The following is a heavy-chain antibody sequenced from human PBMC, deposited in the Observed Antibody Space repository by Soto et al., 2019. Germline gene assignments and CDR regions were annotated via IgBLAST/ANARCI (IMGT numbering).Heavy chain of an antibody. CDR1: GGSFSGYY. Sequence: SETLSLTCAVYGGSFSGYYWSWIRQPPGKGLEWIGEINHSGSTNYNPSLKSRVTISVDTSKNQFSLKLSSVTAADTAVYYCARRLEYSSSSAFDIWGQGTMVTVSS. V-gene: IGHV4-34*01. J-gene: IGHJ3*02. CDR2: INHSGST. D-gene: IGHD6-6*01. CDR3: ARRLEYSSSSAFDI.